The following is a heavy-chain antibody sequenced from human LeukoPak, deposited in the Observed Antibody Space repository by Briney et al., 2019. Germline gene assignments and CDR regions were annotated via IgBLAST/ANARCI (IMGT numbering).Heavy chain of an antibody. CDR1: GFTFSSYA. D-gene: IGHD3-22*01. V-gene: IGHV3-23*01. CDR2: ISGSGGST. Sequence: GGSLRLSCAASGFTFSSYAMSWVRQAPGKGLEWVSAISGSGGSTYSADSVKGRFTISRGNSKNTLYLQMNSLRAEDTAVYYCAKGNYYDSSGYYYFDYWGQGTLVTVSS. J-gene: IGHJ4*02. CDR3: AKGNYYDSSGYYYFDY.